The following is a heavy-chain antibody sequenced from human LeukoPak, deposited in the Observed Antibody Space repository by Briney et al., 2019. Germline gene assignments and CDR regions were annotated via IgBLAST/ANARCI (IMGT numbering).Heavy chain of an antibody. D-gene: IGHD6-13*01. CDR3: ARVVKVRGIAAPGTFDY. J-gene: IGHJ4*02. CDR2: INPNSGGT. Sequence: ASVNVSCKASGGTFSSYAISWVRQSPGQGLKWMGWINPNSGGTNYAQKFQGRVIMTRDTSISTAYMELSRLRSDDTAVYYCARVVKVRGIAAPGTFDYWGQGTLVTVSS. V-gene: IGHV1-2*02. CDR1: GGTFSSYA.